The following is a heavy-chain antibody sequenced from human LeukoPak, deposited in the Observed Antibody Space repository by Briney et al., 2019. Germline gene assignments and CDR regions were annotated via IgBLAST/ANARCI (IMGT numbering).Heavy chain of an antibody. Sequence: ASVKVSCKPSGYPFSASGVTWIRQAPGQGLEWMGWIDPNDGDTTYAQTFQGRVIMTSDAFTRTVYMELTRLRSDDTAVYYCARGGGDNNLLDFWGQGTLVTVSS. CDR2: IDPNDGDT. CDR1: GYPFSASG. D-gene: IGHD2-21*02. V-gene: IGHV1-18*04. J-gene: IGHJ4*02. CDR3: ARGGGDNNLLDF.